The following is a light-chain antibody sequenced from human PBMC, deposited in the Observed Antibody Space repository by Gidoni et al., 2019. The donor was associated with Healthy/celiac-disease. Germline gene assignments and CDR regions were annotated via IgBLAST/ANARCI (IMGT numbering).Light chain of an antibody. CDR1: QSISSY. CDR2: AAS. V-gene: IGKV1-39*01. CDR3: QQSYSTPLT. J-gene: IGKJ4*01. Sequence: DIQMTQSPSSLSASVGDRVTITCRASQSISSYLNWYQQKPGKAPKLLIYAASSLQSGVPSMFSGSGSGTDFTLTISSLQPEDFATYYCQQSYSTPLTFXGXTRVKIK.